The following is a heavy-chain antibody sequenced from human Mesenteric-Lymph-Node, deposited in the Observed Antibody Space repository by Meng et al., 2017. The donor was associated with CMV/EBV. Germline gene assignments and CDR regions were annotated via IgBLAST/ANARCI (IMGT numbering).Heavy chain of an antibody. Sequence: LTCAVAGDSISSHYWWSWVRQAPGKGLEGIGEISHSGSTKYKSSLQSRVTISVDKTKNHFSLRLTSVTAADTGVYFCARSPGWWFLDYWGQGTLVTVSS. J-gene: IGHJ4*02. CDR3: ARSPGWWFLDY. CDR1: GDSISSHYW. D-gene: IGHD2-15*01. CDR2: ISHSGST. V-gene: IGHV4-4*01.